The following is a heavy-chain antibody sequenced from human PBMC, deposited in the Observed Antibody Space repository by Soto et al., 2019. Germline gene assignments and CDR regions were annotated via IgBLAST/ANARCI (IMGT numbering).Heavy chain of an antibody. CDR1: GGSISNYY. V-gene: IGHV4-59*01. D-gene: IGHD1-1*01. J-gene: IGHJ4*02. Sequence: SETLSLTCTVSGGSISNYYWSWVRQPPGKGLEWIGYIYDSGSTNYNPSLKSRVTISVDTSKNQFSLRLTSVTAADTAVYYCARDGKGAAYTHGPYYFDYWGQGALVTVSS. CDR2: IYDSGST. CDR3: ARDGKGAAYTHGPYYFDY.